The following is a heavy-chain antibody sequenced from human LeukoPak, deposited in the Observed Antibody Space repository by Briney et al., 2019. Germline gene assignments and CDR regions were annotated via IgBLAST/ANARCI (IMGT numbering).Heavy chain of an antibody. CDR3: TSQAGYTSSWFT. CDR2: IRSKANNHAT. D-gene: IGHD6-19*01. V-gene: IGHV3-73*01. Sequence: GGSLRPSCAASGFTFSGSAMHWVRQAPGKGLEWVGRIRSKANNHATHYSESVRGRFTISRDDSEDTAYLDMTSLKTEDTAVYYCTSQAGYTSSWFTWGQGTLVTVSS. J-gene: IGHJ5*02. CDR1: GFTFSGSA.